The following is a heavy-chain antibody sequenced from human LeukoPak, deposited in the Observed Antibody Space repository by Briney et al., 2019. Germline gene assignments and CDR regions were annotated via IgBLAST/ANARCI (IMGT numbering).Heavy chain of an antibody. CDR2: IKHDGSEK. D-gene: IGHD3-10*01. J-gene: IGHJ4*02. V-gene: IGHV3-7*05. Sequence: GGSLRLSCAASGFTFSRYWMSWVRQAPGKGLEWVANIKHDGSEKNYVDSVKGRFTISRDNAKNSVHLQVNNPRAEDTALYYCARDEAWSSDYWGQGTLVTVSS. CDR3: ARDEAWSSDY. CDR1: GFTFSRYW.